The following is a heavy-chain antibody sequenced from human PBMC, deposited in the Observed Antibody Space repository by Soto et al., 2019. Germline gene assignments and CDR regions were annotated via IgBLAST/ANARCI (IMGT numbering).Heavy chain of an antibody. CDR1: GFTFSSYW. CDR3: ARGKGWSGGSCSDY. J-gene: IGHJ4*02. D-gene: IGHD2-15*01. V-gene: IGHV3-74*01. CDR2: INSDGSST. Sequence: GGSLRLSCAASGFTFSSYWMHWVRQAPGKGLVWVSRINSDGSSTSYADSVKGRFTVSRDNAKNTLYLQMNSLRAEDTAVYYCARGKGWSGGSCSDYWGQGTLVTVSS.